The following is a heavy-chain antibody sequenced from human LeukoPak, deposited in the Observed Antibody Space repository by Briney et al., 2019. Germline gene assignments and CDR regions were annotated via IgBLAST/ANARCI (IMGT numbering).Heavy chain of an antibody. V-gene: IGHV3-23*01. Sequence: GGSLRLSCAASGFTFSSYEMNWVRQAPGKGLEWVSAISGSGGSTYYADSVKGRFTISRDNSKNTLYLQMNSLRAEDTAVYYCAKGYGLPLLGYMDVWGKGTTVTISS. CDR3: AKGYGLPLLGYMDV. J-gene: IGHJ6*03. CDR2: ISGSGGST. D-gene: IGHD5-18*01. CDR1: GFTFSSYE.